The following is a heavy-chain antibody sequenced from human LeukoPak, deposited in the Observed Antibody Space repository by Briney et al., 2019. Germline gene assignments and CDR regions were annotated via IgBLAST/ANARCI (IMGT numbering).Heavy chain of an antibody. CDR2: ISSSGSTI. CDR3: ARGVHCSSTSCYIGRFDP. V-gene: IGHV3-11*04. Sequence: GGSLRLSCAASGFTFSDYYMSWLRQARGKGREGVSYISSSGSTIYYAASVKGGFTISRDNAKNSLYLQMNSLRGEDTAVYYCARGVHCSSTSCYIGRFDPWGQGTLVTVSS. CDR1: GFTFSDYY. J-gene: IGHJ5*02. D-gene: IGHD2-2*02.